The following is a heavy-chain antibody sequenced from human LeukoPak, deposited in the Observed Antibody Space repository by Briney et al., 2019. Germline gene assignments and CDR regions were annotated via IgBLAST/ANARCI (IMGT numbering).Heavy chain of an antibody. V-gene: IGHV4-59*01. Sequence: PSETLSLTCTVSGGSMYDYYWSWIRQPPVKGLEWIGHIHYNGRTNYNPFLESPATISIDMSKNQFSLNLSSVTAADTAVYYCARVRLSGVIDYWGQGTLVTVSS. CDR3: ARVRLSGVIDY. CDR2: IHYNGRT. CDR1: GGSMYDYY. J-gene: IGHJ4*02. D-gene: IGHD2-15*01.